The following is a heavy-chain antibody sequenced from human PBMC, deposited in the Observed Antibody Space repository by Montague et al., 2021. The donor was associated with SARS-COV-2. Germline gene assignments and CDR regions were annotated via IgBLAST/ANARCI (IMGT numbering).Heavy chain of an antibody. D-gene: IGHD1-1*01. CDR1: GASMSGSY. Sequence: SETLSLTCTVSGASMSGSYWGWVRQPPGKGPEWIGNIYSSGSTHYNPSLKSRVTISVDTSKNHFSLHLSSVTAADTAIYFCARAQNTCFIANCVNYFDVWGLGALVTVSS. CDR2: IYSSGST. J-gene: IGHJ4*02. V-gene: IGHV4-59*01. CDR3: ARAQNTCFIANCVNYFDV.